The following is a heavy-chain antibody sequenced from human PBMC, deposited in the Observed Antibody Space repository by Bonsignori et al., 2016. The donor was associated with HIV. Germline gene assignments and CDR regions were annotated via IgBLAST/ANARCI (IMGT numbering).Heavy chain of an antibody. CDR2: IDYHRST. V-gene: IGHV4-34*01. CDR3: ARGGRGYYFGFGRHTSLYY. Sequence: VQLHQWGAGLLKPSETLSLTCNVSGGSFSDHYWSWIRQPPGEGLEWIGEIDYHRSTTFKRPSSSRVTISLDTSKNQFSLKLTSVTAADSAVYYCARGGRGYYFGFGRHTSLYYWGQGTTVTVSS. CDR1: GGSFSDHY. J-gene: IGHJ4*02. D-gene: IGHD2/OR15-2a*01.